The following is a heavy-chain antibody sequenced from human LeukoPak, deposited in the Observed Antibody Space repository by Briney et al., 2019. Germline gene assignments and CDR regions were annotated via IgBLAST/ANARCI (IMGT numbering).Heavy chain of an antibody. J-gene: IGHJ4*02. CDR2: IYHSGNT. V-gene: IGHV4-30-2*01. CDR3: ASERGYSYLDY. D-gene: IGHD5-18*01. Sequence: SETLSLTCAVTGGSVSSGDYSWSWIRQPPGKGLEWIGEIYHSGNTNYNASLKSRVTISVDKSKNQFSLKLSSVTAADTAVYYCASERGYSYLDYWGQGTLVTVSS. CDR1: GGSVSSGDYS.